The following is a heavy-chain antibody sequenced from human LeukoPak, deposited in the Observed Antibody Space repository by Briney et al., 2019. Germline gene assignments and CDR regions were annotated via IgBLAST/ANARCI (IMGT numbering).Heavy chain of an antibody. V-gene: IGHV4-61*08. D-gene: IGHD1-26*01. CDR1: GGSISSGGYY. Sequence: SETLSLTCTVSGGSISSGGYYWSWIRQHPGKGLEWIGYIYYSGSTYYNPSLKSRVTISVDTSKNQFSLKLSSVTAADTAVYYCARVDSEWAYYMDVWGKGTTVTVSS. CDR3: ARVDSEWAYYMDV. CDR2: IYYSGST. J-gene: IGHJ6*03.